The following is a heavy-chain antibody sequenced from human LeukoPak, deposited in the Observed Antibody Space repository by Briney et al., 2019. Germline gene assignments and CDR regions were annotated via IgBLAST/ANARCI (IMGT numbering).Heavy chain of an antibody. D-gene: IGHD3-22*01. CDR2: ISAYNGNT. Sequence: ASVKVSCKASGYTFTSYGISWVRQAPGQGLEWMGWISAYNGNTNYAQKLQGRVTMTTDTSTSTAYMELRSLRSDDTAVYYCARGKNQYYYDSSGYYYDYWGQGTLVTVSS. J-gene: IGHJ4*02. CDR3: ARGKNQYYYDSSGYYYDY. V-gene: IGHV1-18*01. CDR1: GYTFTSYG.